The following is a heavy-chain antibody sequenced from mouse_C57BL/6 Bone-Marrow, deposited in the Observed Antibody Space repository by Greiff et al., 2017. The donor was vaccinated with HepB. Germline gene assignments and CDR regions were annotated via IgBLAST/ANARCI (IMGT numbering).Heavy chain of an antibody. V-gene: IGHV5-9-1*02. Sequence: EVKVVESGEGLVKPGGSLKLSCAASGFTFSSYAMSWVRQTPEKRLEWVAYISSGGDYIYYADTVKGRFTISRDNARNTLDLQMSSLKSEDTAMYYCTRGPFYPYAMDYWGQGTSVTVSS. CDR1: GFTFSSYA. CDR3: TRGPFYPYAMDY. D-gene: IGHD2-1*01. J-gene: IGHJ4*01. CDR2: ISSGGDYI.